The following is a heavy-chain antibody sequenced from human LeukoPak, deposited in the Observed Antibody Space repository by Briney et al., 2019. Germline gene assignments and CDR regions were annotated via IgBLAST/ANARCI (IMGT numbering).Heavy chain of an antibody. CDR3: ARVSGTGTTNPFDY. CDR2: ISYDGSNK. D-gene: IGHD1-7*01. J-gene: IGHJ4*02. V-gene: IGHV3-30*04. Sequence: GGSLRLSCAASGFTFSSYAMHWVRQAPGKGLEWVAVISYDGSNKYYADSVKGRFTISRDNSKNTLYLQMNSLGAEDTAVYYCARVSGTGTTNPFDYWGQGTLVTVSS. CDR1: GFTFSSYA.